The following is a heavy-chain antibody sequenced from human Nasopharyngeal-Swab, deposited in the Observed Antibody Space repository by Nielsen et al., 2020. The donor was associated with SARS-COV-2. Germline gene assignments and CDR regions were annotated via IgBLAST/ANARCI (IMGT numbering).Heavy chain of an antibody. V-gene: IGHV3-74*01. D-gene: IGHD3-16*02. J-gene: IGHJ4*02. CDR1: GFTFSSYW. CDR3: AREWSVYDDY. Sequence: GGSLRLSCAAPGFTFSSYWMHWVRQAPGKGLVWVSRINTDGSFTTYTDSVKGRFTVSRDNAKNTLYLQMSSLRAEDTAVYYCAREWSVYDDYWGQGTLVTVSS. CDR2: INTDGSFT.